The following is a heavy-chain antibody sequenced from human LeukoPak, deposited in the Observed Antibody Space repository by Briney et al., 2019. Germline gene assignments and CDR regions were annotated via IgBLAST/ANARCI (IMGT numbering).Heavy chain of an antibody. CDR3: ARAKYYDFCSGYSDY. D-gene: IGHD3-3*01. J-gene: IGHJ4*02. CDR2: ISAYNGNT. V-gene: IGHV1-18*01. Sequence: ASVKVSCMASGYTFTSYGISWVRQAPGQGLEWMGWISAYNGNTNYAQKLQGRVTMTTDTSTSTAYMELRSLRSDDTAVYYCARAKYYDFCSGYSDYWGQGTLVTVSS. CDR1: GYTFTSYG.